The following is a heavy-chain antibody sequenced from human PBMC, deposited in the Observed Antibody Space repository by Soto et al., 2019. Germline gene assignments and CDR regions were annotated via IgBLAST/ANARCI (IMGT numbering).Heavy chain of an antibody. CDR2: IWYDGSNK. CDR3: ARDDNGLLYYYYGMEV. CDR1: GFTFSSYG. Sequence: PGWSLRLSCAASGFTFSSYGMHWVRQAPGKGLEWVAVIWYDGSNKYYADYVKGRFTISRDNSKNTLYLQMNSLRAEDTAVYYCARDDNGLLYYYYGMEVWGQGTTVTVSS. J-gene: IGHJ6*02. D-gene: IGHD2-8*01. V-gene: IGHV3-33*01.